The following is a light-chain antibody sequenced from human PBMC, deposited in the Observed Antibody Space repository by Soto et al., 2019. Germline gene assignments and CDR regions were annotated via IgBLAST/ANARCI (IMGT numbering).Light chain of an antibody. CDR1: QSISSY. Sequence: DIQMTQSPSSLSASVEDRVTITCRASQSISSYLNWYQQKPGKDPKLLIYAASSLQSGVPSRFSGSGSGTDFTLTISRLQPEDFATYYCQQSYSTPPYTFGQGTKLEIK. V-gene: IGKV1-39*01. CDR3: QQSYSTPPYT. CDR2: AAS. J-gene: IGKJ2*01.